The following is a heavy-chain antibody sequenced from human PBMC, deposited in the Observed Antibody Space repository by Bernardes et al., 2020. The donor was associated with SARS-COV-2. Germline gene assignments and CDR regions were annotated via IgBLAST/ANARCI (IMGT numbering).Heavy chain of an antibody. CDR3: ASGDFGVVNKGDGMDV. CDR1: GFTFSGLD. CDR2: VSTTGDT. D-gene: IGHD3-3*01. J-gene: IGHJ6*01. V-gene: IGHV3-13*01. Sequence: GSLSLPCAASGFTFSGLDMHWVRPATGKGLEWVAAVSTTGDTYSPGSVKGRFTISRENAKNYLNLQMNNLCAGDTAVYYCASGDFGVVNKGDGMDVWGEGPTVTVSS.